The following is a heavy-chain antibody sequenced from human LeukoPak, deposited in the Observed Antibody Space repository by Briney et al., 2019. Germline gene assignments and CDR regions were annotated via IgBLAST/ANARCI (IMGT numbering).Heavy chain of an antibody. J-gene: IGHJ4*02. CDR2: INPNIGGT. CDR1: GYTFTYYY. D-gene: IGHD1-26*01. Sequence: ASVKVSCTASGYTFTYYYVYWVRQAPGQGLEWMGWINPNIGGTYYSQKFQGRVTMTRDTSIATAYMELTRLTSDVTAVYYCVQDNDVTATHSSGTFWGQGCLGTVSS. V-gene: IGHV1-2*02. CDR3: VQDNDVTATHSSGTF.